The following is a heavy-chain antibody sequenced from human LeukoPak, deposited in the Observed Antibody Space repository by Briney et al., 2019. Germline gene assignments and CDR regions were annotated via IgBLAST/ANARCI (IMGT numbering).Heavy chain of an antibody. D-gene: IGHD3-16*02. CDR3: PAAPVEVGELSYDFYY. J-gene: IGHJ4*02. CDR1: GFTFTSST. V-gene: IGHV1-58*02. CDR2: IVVGSGNT. Sequence: SVKVSCKASGFTFTSSTMQWVRQARGQRLEWIGWIVVGSGNTNYAQKFQERVTITRDMSTSTAYMELSSLRSEETAVDYFPAAPVEVGELSYDFYYWGQGTLVTVSS.